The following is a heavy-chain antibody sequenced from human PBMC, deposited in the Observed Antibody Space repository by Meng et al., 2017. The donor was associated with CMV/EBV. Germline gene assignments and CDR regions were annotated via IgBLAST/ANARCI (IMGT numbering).Heavy chain of an antibody. CDR2: INWNGGST. V-gene: IGHV3-20*01. Sequence: SGFTFDGYGMSWVRQAPGKGLEWVSGINWNGGSTGYADSVKGRFTISRDNAKNSLYLQMNSLRAEDTALYHCARGSSGSYVRGWFDPWGQGTLVTVSS. CDR3: ARGSSGSYVRGWFDP. CDR1: GFTFDGYG. J-gene: IGHJ5*02. D-gene: IGHD1-26*01.